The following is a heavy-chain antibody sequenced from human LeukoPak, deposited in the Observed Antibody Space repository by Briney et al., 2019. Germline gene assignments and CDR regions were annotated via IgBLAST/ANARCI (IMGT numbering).Heavy chain of an antibody. V-gene: IGHV3-74*01. CDR1: GFTFSSYW. CDR3: ARGRIIAARGAFDI. CDR2: INSDGSST. Sequence: GGSLRLSCTASGFTFSSYWMHWVRQVPGKGLVWVSRINSDGSSTTYADSVKGRFTISRDNAKNSLYLQMNSLRAEDTAVYYCARGRIIAARGAFDIWGQGTMVTVSS. D-gene: IGHD6-6*01. J-gene: IGHJ3*02.